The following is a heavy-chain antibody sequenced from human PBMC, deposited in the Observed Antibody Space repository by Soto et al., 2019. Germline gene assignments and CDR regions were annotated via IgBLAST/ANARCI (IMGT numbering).Heavy chain of an antibody. J-gene: IGHJ6*02. V-gene: IGHV4-34*01. CDR2: TNHTGST. CDR1: GGSFSGYY. CDR3: ARGGRITIFGVVIARGGMDV. Sequence: SETLSLTCAVYGGSFSGYYWSWIRQPPGKGLEWIGETNHTGSTNYNPSLKTRVTISVATSKKQFSLKLSSVTAADTAVYYCARGGRITIFGVVIARGGMDVWGQGTTVT. D-gene: IGHD3-3*01.